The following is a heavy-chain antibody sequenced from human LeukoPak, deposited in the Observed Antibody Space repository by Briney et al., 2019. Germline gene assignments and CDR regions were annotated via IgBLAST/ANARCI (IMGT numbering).Heavy chain of an antibody. CDR1: SGSISSGGYY. CDR2: IYYRGST. D-gene: IGHD5-24*01. CDR3: ARERRGDGYNQYYYYMDV. V-gene: IGHV4-31*03. J-gene: IGHJ6*03. Sequence: LQTLSLTCTVSSGSISSGGYYWSWIRQHPGKGLEWIGYIYYRGSTYYNTSLKSGVTISVDTSKNQFSLKLSSVTAADTAVYYCARERRGDGYNQYYYYMDVWGKGTTVTVSS.